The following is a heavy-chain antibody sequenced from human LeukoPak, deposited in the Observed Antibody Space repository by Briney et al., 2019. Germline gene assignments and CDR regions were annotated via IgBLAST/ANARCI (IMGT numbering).Heavy chain of an antibody. Sequence: ASVKVSCKASGDTFTAYYMHWVRQAPGQGLEWMGWINPNSGGTNYAQKFQGRVTMTRDTSISTAYMELSRLRSDDTAVYYCARDDILTGYQNFDYWGQGTLVTVSS. V-gene: IGHV1-2*02. D-gene: IGHD3-9*01. CDR1: GDTFTAYY. J-gene: IGHJ4*02. CDR2: INPNSGGT. CDR3: ARDDILTGYQNFDY.